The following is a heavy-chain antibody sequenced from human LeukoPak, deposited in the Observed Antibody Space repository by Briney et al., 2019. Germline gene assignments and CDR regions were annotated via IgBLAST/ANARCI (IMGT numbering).Heavy chain of an antibody. V-gene: IGHV3-23*01. CDR2: ITGSGGSK. Sequence: GGSLRLSCAASGFTFSSYAMSWVRQAPGKGLEWVSAITGSGGSKYYADSVKGRFTISRDNSKNTLYLQMNSLRAEDTAVYYCAKDRAGARFDYWGQGTLVTVSS. CDR3: AKDRAGARFDY. CDR1: GFTFSSYA. J-gene: IGHJ4*02. D-gene: IGHD1-26*01.